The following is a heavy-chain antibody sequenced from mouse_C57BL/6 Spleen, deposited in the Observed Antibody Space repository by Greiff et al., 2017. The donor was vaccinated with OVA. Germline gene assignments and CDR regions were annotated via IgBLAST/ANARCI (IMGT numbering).Heavy chain of an antibody. D-gene: IGHD2-3*01. CDR2: INPNNGGT. CDR1: GYTFTDYN. CDR3: ARGGDGYYEFAY. V-gene: IGHV1-18*01. Sequence: VQLQQSGPELVKPGASVKIPCKASGYTFTDYNMDWVKQSHGKSLEWIGDINPNNGGTIYNQKFKGKATLTVDKPSSTDYMELRSLTSEDTAVYYCARGGDGYYEFAYWGQGTLVTVSA. J-gene: IGHJ3*01.